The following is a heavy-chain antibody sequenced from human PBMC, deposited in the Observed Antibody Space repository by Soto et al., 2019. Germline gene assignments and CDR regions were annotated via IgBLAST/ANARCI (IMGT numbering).Heavy chain of an antibody. CDR2: IGPESGAT. V-gene: IGHV1-2*02. CDR3: GRGRSGQIVIFY. CDR1: GYTFTGHY. D-gene: IGHD3-3*02. Sequence: ASVKFSCKASGYTFTGHYIHWVRQAPEQGPEWMGEIGPESGATRYAQKFQGRVTMTRDMSITTVYMELNNLSPDDTAVYYCGRGRSGQIVIFYWGQGTPVTVSS. J-gene: IGHJ4*02.